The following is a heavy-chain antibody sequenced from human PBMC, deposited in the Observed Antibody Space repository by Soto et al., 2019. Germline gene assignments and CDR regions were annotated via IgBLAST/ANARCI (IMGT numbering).Heavy chain of an antibody. CDR1: DFSFRNYG. CDR2: IKQDGSEK. D-gene: IGHD6-19*01. Sequence: GESLKISCVASDFSFRNYGMHWVRQAPGKGLEWVANIKQDGSEKYYVDSVKGRFTLSRDNAQNSLQLQMNSLRAEDTAIYFCARVAYGNGWIFDHWGQGTLVTVSS. J-gene: IGHJ4*01. CDR3: ARVAYGNGWIFDH. V-gene: IGHV3-7*01.